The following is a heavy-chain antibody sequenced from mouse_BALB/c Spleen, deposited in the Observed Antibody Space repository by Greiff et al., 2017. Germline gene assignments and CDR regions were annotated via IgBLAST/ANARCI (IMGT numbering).Heavy chain of an antibody. CDR3: ARSNYYGSSSYAMDY. CDR1: GYTFTSYW. J-gene: IGHJ4*01. CDR2: IYPGDGDT. V-gene: IGHV1-87*01. D-gene: IGHD1-1*01. Sequence: QVQLKESGAELARPGASVKLSCKASGYTFTSYWMQWVKQRPGQGLEWIGAIYPGDGDTRYTQKFKGKATLTADKSSSTAYMQLSSLASEDSAVYYCARSNYYGSSSYAMDYWGQGTSVTVSS.